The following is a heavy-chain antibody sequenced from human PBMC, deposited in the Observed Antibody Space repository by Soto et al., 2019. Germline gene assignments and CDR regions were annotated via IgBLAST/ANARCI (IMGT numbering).Heavy chain of an antibody. CDR2: IYYTGSDS. Sequence: QVQLVESGGGVVQPGRSLRLSCAASGFIFSSHGMHWVRQAPGKGLEWVALIYYTGSDSYYADSVRGRFTISRDNSKDTLYLQMNSLRVEDTAVYYCARAPHYYGSSGVHAMDVWGQGTTVTVSS. J-gene: IGHJ6*02. CDR1: GFIFSSHG. V-gene: IGHV3-33*01. D-gene: IGHD3-22*01. CDR3: ARAPHYYGSSGVHAMDV.